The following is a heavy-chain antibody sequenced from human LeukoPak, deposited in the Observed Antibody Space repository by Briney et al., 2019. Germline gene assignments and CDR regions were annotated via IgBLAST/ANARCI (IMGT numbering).Heavy chain of an antibody. V-gene: IGHV4-38-2*01. CDR3: ARVAYYYDSSEDWFDP. D-gene: IGHD3-22*01. CDR2: IYHSGST. J-gene: IGHJ5*02. CDR1: GYSISSGYY. Sequence: PSETLSLTCAVAGYSISSGYYWGWIRQPPGKGLEWIGSIYHSGSTYYNPSLKNRVTISVDTSKNQFSLKLSSVTAADTAVYYCARVAYYYDSSEDWFDPWGQGTLVTVSS.